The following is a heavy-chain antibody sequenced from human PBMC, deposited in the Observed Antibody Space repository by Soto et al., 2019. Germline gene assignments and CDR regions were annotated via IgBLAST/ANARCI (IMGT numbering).Heavy chain of an antibody. V-gene: IGHV1-69*06. CDR1: GGTFSSYA. J-gene: IGHJ6*02. D-gene: IGHD3-3*01. CDR3: ARDPVWPDYDFWSGSSFYYYYYGMDV. CDR2: IIPIFGTS. Sequence: SVKVSCKASGGTFSSYAISWVRQAPGQGLEWMGGIIPIFGTSNYAQKFQGRVTITADKSTSTAYMELSSLRSEDTAVYYCARDPVWPDYDFWSGSSFYYYYYGMDVWGQGTTVTVSS.